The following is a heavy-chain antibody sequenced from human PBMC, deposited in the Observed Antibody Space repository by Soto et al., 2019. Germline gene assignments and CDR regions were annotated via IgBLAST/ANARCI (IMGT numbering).Heavy chain of an antibody. D-gene: IGHD5-18*01. J-gene: IGHJ4*02. CDR2: IYYSGST. CDR1: GVSISSSSYY. CDR3: AGLDTAMVTDY. V-gene: IGHV4-39*01. Sequence: PSETLSLTCTVSGVSISSSSYYWGWIRQPPGKGLEWIGSIYYSGSTYYNPSLKSRVTISVDTSKNQFSLKLSSVTAADTAVYYCAGLDTAMVTDYWGQGTLVTVSS.